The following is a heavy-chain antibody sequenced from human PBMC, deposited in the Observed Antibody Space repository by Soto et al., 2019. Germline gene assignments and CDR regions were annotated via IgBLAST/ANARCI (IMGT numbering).Heavy chain of an antibody. J-gene: IGHJ6*02. D-gene: IGHD3-22*01. CDR1: GYNFTNYW. CDR3: ARQSGFYDSSGQNYYYYGMGV. CDR2: VDPSDSYT. V-gene: IGHV5-10-1*01. Sequence: GESLKISCKCSGYNFTNYWISWVRQMPGKGLEWMGRVDPSDSYTNYSPSFQGHVTISADKSISTAYLQWSNLKASDTAMYYCARQSGFYDSSGQNYYYYGMGVWGQGTMVTVSS.